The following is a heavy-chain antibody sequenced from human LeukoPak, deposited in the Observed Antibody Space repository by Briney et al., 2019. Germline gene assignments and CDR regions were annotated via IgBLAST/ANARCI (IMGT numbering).Heavy chain of an antibody. Sequence: PENLSLTCTVSGGSISSYYWSWIRQPPGKGLEWIGYIYYSGSTNYNPSLKSRVTISVDTSKNQFSLELSSVTAADTAVYYCARQSGYYTPFDYWGQGTLVTVSS. J-gene: IGHJ4*02. CDR1: GGSISSYY. CDR3: ARQSGYYTPFDY. V-gene: IGHV4-59*01. CDR2: IYYSGST. D-gene: IGHD3-3*01.